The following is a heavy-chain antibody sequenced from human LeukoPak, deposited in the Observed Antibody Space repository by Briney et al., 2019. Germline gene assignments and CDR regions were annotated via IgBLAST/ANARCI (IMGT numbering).Heavy chain of an antibody. V-gene: IGHV4-4*02. Sequence: SETLSLTCAVSGGSISSSNWWSWVSQPPGKGLEWIGEIYHSGSTNYNPSLKSRVTISVDKSKNQFSLKLSSVTAADTAVYYCAREAYYYDSSGYRDAFDIWGQGTMITVSS. CDR2: IYHSGST. CDR3: AREAYYYDSSGYRDAFDI. D-gene: IGHD3-22*01. J-gene: IGHJ3*02. CDR1: GGSISSSNW.